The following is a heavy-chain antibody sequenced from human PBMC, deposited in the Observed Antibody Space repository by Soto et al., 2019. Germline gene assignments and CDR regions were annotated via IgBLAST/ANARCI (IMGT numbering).Heavy chain of an antibody. CDR1: GFTFTNYY. CDR3: SRVKDASGWPIYC. D-gene: IGHD6-19*01. CDR2: ISSTSSYI. Sequence: GGSLRLSCAASGFTFTNYYMDWVRQAPGKGLEWVSSISSTSSYIYYTDSVKGRFTISRDNAKNSLYLQMNSLRAEDTAVYYCSRVKDASGWPIYCWGQGSVVTVSS. J-gene: IGHJ4*02. V-gene: IGHV3-21*01.